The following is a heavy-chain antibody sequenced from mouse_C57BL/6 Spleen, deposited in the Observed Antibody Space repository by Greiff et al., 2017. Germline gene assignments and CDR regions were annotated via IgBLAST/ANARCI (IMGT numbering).Heavy chain of an antibody. CDR2: IYAGDGDT. Sequence: VQLQESGPELVKPGASVKISCKASGYAFSSSWMNWVKQRPGKGLEWIGRIYAGDGDTNYTGKFKGKATLTADKSSSTAYMKLSSLTSEDSAVYFCARYDYSAMDYWGQGTSVTVSS. CDR1: GYAFSSSW. D-gene: IGHD2-12*01. J-gene: IGHJ4*01. V-gene: IGHV1-82*01. CDR3: ARYDYSAMDY.